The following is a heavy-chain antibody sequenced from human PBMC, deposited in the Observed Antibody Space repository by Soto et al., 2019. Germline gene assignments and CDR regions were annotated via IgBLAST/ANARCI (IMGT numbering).Heavy chain of an antibody. D-gene: IGHD4-4*01. CDR3: ARPLWRDDYNWGYFDL. CDR1: GFTFSSYA. J-gene: IGHJ2*01. V-gene: IGHV3-30-3*01. CDR2: ISYDGSNK. Sequence: QVQLVESGGGVVQPGRSLRLSCAASGFTFSSYAMHWVRQAPGKGLEWVAVISYDGSNKYYADSVKGRFTISRDNSKNTRYLQMNSLRLEDTAVYYCARPLWRDDYNWGYFDLWGRGTLVTVS.